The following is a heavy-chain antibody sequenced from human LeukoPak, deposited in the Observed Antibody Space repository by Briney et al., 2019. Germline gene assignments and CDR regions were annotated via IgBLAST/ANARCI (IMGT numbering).Heavy chain of an antibody. CDR3: ARIKLGIWYFDL. CDR1: GYTFTSFG. V-gene: IGHV1-18*01. D-gene: IGHD7-27*01. Sequence: ASVKVSCKASGYTFTSFGISWVRQAPGQGLEWMGWINTYNGNTNYVQRLQGRVTMTTDTSTSTAYMELRSLRSDDTAVYYCARIKLGIWYFDLWGRGTLVTVSS. CDR2: INTYNGNT. J-gene: IGHJ2*01.